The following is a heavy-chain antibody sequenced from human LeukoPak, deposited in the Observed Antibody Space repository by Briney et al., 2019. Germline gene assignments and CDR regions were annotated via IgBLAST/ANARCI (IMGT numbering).Heavy chain of an antibody. J-gene: IGHJ4*02. D-gene: IGHD1-26*01. CDR2: INHSGST. V-gene: IGHV4-34*01. Sequence: PSETLSLTCAVYGGSFSGYYWSWIRQPPGKGLEWIGEINHSGSTNYNPSLKSRVTISVDTSKNQFSLKLSSVTAADTAVYYCARRRVGATPYFDYWGQGTLVTVSS. CDR1: GGSFSGYY. CDR3: ARRRVGATPYFDY.